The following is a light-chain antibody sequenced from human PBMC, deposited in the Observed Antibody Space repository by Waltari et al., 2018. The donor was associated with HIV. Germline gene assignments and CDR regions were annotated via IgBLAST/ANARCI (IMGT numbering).Light chain of an antibody. V-gene: IGKV3-15*01. CDR2: GAS. Sequence: EIVMTQSPATLSVSPGGRATLSCRASPSVRTSLVWYQHKRGQAPRLLIYGASTRATGIPARFSGSGSGTEFTLIINSLQSEDFAVYYCQQYNAWPRTFGQGTKVEVK. J-gene: IGKJ1*01. CDR3: QQYNAWPRT. CDR1: PSVRTS.